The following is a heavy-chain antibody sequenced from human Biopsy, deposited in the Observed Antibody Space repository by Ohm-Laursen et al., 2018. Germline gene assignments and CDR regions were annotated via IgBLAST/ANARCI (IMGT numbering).Heavy chain of an antibody. Sequence: SLRLSCAASGFTFSSYGIHWVRQAPGKGLEWVAVIWYDGSNKYSADSVKGRFSISRDNSKNTVFLQMNSLRAEDTAVYYCTRAEAGSGSLLYFDYWGQGTLVTVSS. CDR3: TRAEAGSGSLLYFDY. D-gene: IGHD3-10*01. CDR1: GFTFSSYG. V-gene: IGHV3-33*01. J-gene: IGHJ4*02. CDR2: IWYDGSNK.